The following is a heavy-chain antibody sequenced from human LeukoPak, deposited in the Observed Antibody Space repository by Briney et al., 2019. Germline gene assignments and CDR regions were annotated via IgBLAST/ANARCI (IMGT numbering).Heavy chain of an antibody. V-gene: IGHV1-69*13. CDR2: IIPIFGTA. D-gene: IGHD3-3*01. CDR1: GGTFSSYA. J-gene: IGHJ4*02. Sequence: GASVKVSCKASGGTFSSYAISWVRQAPGQGLEWMGGIIPIFGTANYAQKFQGRVTITADVSTSTAYMELSSLRSEDTAVYYCARTRPITIFGVVEPDYWGQGTLVTVSS. CDR3: ARTRPITIFGVVEPDY.